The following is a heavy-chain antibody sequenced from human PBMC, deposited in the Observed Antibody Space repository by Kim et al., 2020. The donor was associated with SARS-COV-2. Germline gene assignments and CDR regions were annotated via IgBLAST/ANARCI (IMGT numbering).Heavy chain of an antibody. CDR2: GST. V-gene: IGHV4-61*02. D-gene: IGHD3-10*01. Sequence: GSTNYNPSRKSRVTLSVATSKNQFSLKLSSVTAADTAVYYCARDFVFGYWGQGTLVTVSS. J-gene: IGHJ4*02. CDR3: ARDFVFGY.